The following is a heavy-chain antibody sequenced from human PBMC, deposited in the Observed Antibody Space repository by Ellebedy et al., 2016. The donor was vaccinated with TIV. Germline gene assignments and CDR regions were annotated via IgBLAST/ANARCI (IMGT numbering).Heavy chain of an antibody. CDR3: ARDLDKSSGWYGGAAY. CDR2: ITYDGSSK. D-gene: IGHD6-19*01. V-gene: IGHV3-30*03. Sequence: PGGSLRLSCAASGSTSNSYGMHWVRQAPGKGLEWVAVITYDGSSKYYADSVKGRFTISRDNSMTTLYLEMNSLKAEDTAVYYCARDLDKSSGWYGGAAYWGQGTLVTVSS. CDR1: GSTSNSYG. J-gene: IGHJ4*02.